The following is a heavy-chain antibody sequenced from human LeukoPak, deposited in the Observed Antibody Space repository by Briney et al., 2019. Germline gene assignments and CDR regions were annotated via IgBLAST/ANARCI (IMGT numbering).Heavy chain of an antibody. J-gene: IGHJ4*02. CDR2: IDHSGSA. V-gene: IGHV4-34*01. CDR3: ARGGIAAALRTFYYFDY. CDR1: GGSFSGYY. D-gene: IGHD6-13*01. Sequence: SEPLSLTCAVYGGSFSGYYGSWIRQPPRKGLEWIGEIDHSGSANYNPSLTSRVAISVDTSKNQFSLERSSVTAADTAVYYCARGGIAAALRTFYYFDYWGQGTLVTVSS.